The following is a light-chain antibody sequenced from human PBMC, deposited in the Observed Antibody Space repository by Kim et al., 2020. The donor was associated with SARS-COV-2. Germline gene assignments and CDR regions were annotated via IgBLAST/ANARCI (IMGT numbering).Light chain of an antibody. J-gene: IGLJ3*02. CDR3: NSRDSSGNHWV. CDR1: SLRSYY. CDR2: GKN. Sequence: SSELTQDPAVSVALGQTVRITCQGDSLRSYYASWYQQNPGQAPVLVIYGKNNRPSGIPDRFSGSSSGNTASLTRTGAPAEDEADYCCNSRDSSGNHWVFGGGTQRTVL. V-gene: IGLV3-19*01.